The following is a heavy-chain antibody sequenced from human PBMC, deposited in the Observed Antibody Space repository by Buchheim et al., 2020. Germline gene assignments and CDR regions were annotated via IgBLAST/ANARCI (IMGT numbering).Heavy chain of an antibody. CDR3: ARVADYGDSTAHYYGMDV. J-gene: IGHJ6*02. D-gene: IGHD4-17*01. Sequence: VQVLESGGDLVQPGGSLRLSCAASGFTFSDYYMTWIRQAPGKGLEWVTYISGSSSDTSYADSVKGRFTISRDDAKNSLYLQVNSLRVEDTAVYYCARVADYGDSTAHYYGMDVWGQGTT. CDR1: GFTFSDYY. V-gene: IGHV3-11*03. CDR2: ISGSSSDT.